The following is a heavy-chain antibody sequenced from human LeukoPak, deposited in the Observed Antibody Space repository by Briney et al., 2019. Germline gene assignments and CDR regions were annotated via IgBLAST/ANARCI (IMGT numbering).Heavy chain of an antibody. Sequence: PSETLSLTCTVSGASISSHYWSWIRQSRGKGLEWLGYISYSGITNYNPSLKSRVTISVDTSKNHFSLRLSSVTAADTAVYYCARHLTGSSVCIEYWGQGTLVTVSS. D-gene: IGHD2-8*02. CDR2: ISYSGIT. CDR1: GASISSHY. CDR3: ARHLTGSSVCIEY. V-gene: IGHV4-59*08. J-gene: IGHJ4*02.